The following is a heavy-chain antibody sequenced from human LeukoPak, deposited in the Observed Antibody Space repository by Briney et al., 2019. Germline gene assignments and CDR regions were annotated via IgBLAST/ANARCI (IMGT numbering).Heavy chain of an antibody. J-gene: IGHJ3*02. CDR3: ARRWGTYDILTGYYRDQDAFDI. V-gene: IGHV5-51*01. CDR2: IYPDDPDI. Sequence: GESLKISCKGSGYSFTSYWIGWVRQMPGKGLEWMGIIYPDDPDISYRPSFQGQVTISVDKSISTAYLQWSSLKASDTAMYYCARRWGTYDILTGYYRDQDAFDIWAKGQWSPSLQ. D-gene: IGHD3-9*01. CDR1: GYSFTSYW.